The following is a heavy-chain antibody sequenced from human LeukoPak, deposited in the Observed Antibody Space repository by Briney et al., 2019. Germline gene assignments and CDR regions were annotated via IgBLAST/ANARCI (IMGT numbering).Heavy chain of an antibody. Sequence: GGSLRLSCAASGFTFSSYSMNWVRQAPGKGLEWVSSISSSSSYIYYADSVKGRFTISRDNAKNSLYLQMNSLRAEDTAVYYCAREVEGYYGSGSYYSYWGQGTLVTVSS. D-gene: IGHD3-10*01. CDR3: AREVEGYYGSGSYYSY. CDR1: GFTFSSYS. CDR2: ISSSSSYI. J-gene: IGHJ4*02. V-gene: IGHV3-21*01.